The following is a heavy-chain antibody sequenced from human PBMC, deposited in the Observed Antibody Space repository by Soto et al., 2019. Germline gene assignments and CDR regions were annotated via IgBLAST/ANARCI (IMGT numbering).Heavy chain of an antibody. Sequence: ASVKVSCKASGYTFTGYYMHWVRQAPGQGLEWMGWINPNSGGTNYAQKFQGWVTMTRDTSISTAYMELSRLRSDDTAVYYCARAREKIAPDIVVVPAAPFDYWGQGTLVTVSS. CDR1: GYTFTGYY. V-gene: IGHV1-2*04. CDR2: INPNSGGT. J-gene: IGHJ4*02. D-gene: IGHD2-2*01. CDR3: ARAREKIAPDIVVVPAAPFDY.